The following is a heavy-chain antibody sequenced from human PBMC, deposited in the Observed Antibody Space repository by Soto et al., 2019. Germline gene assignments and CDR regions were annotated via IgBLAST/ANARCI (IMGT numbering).Heavy chain of an antibody. CDR2: INPDNGNT. CDR3: ARGIATGQLDP. V-gene: IGHV1-3*01. D-gene: IGHD2-15*01. J-gene: IGHJ5*02. CDR1: GYTFTRYT. Sequence: ASVKVSCKASGYTFTRYTMNWVRQAPGQRLEWMGWINPDNGNTKSSQKFQDRVIITRDTSASTAYMDLSSLRSEDTAVYYCARGIATGQLDPWGQGTLVTSPQ.